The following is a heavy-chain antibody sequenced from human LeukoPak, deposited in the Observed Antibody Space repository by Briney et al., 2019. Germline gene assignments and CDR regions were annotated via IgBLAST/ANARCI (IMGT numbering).Heavy chain of an antibody. CDR2: IYYSGST. CDR1: GGSISSGDYY. CDR3: ARGAYAHYYYGMDV. D-gene: IGHD4-17*01. V-gene: IGHV4-30-4*01. Sequence: SQTLSLTCTVSGGSISSGDYYWSWIRQPPGKGLEWIGYIYYSGSTYYNPSLKSRVTISVDTSKNQFSLKLSSVTAADTAVYYCARGAYAHYYYGMDVWGQGTTVTVSS. J-gene: IGHJ6*02.